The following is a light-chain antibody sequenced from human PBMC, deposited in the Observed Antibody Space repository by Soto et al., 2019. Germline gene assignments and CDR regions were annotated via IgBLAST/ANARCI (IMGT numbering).Light chain of an antibody. Sequence: NFMLTQPHSVSEPPGKTVTISCTRSSGSIASNYVQWYQQRPGSSPTTVIYEDNQRLSGVPDRFSGSVDSSSNSASLTISGLKTEDEADYYCQSYDSDNQVFGGGTKLTVL. J-gene: IGLJ3*02. CDR1: SGSIASNY. V-gene: IGLV6-57*01. CDR2: EDN. CDR3: QSYDSDNQV.